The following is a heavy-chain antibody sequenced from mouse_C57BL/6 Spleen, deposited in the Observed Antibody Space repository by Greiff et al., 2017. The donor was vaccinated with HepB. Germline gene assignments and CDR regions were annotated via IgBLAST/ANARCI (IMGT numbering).Heavy chain of an antibody. CDR2: ISDGGSYT. CDR1: GFTFSSYA. J-gene: IGHJ3*01. Sequence: EVMLVESGGGLVKPGGSLKLSCAASGFTFSSYAMSWVRQTPEKRLEWVATISDGGSYTYYPDNVKGRFTISRDNAKSNLYLQMSHLKSEDTAMYYCARCSSYDWFAYWGQGTLVTVSA. D-gene: IGHD1-1*01. V-gene: IGHV5-4*03. CDR3: ARCSSYDWFAY.